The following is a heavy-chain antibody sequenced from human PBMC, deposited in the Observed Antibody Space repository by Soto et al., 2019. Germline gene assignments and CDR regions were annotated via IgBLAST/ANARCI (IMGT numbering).Heavy chain of an antibody. J-gene: IGHJ4*02. D-gene: IGHD2-2*02. CDR2: ISYDGSNK. V-gene: IGHV3-30*18. Sequence: PGGSLRLSCAASGFTFSSYGMHWVRQAPGKGLEWVAVISYDGSNKYYADSVKGRFTISRDNSKNTLYLQMNSLRAEDTAVYYCAKGLPAAISESRKTGSYTDYWGQGTLVTVSS. CDR3: AKGLPAAISESRKTGSYTDY. CDR1: GFTFSSYG.